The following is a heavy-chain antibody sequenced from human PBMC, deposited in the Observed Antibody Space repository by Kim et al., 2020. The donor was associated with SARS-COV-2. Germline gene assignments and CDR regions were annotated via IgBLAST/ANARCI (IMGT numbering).Heavy chain of an antibody. CDR1: GFTFSDYW. V-gene: IGHV3-74*01. CDR3: ARECNETSGYYSQ. J-gene: IGHJ4*02. D-gene: IGHD3-22*01. Sequence: GGSLRLSCAASGFTFSDYWMNWVRQAPGKGLKWVSRINGGGSSTRGADSVKGRFTISRDNAKNTLYLQMSSLRAEDTAVYYCARECNETSGYYSQWGQGTLVTVSS. CDR2: INGGGSST.